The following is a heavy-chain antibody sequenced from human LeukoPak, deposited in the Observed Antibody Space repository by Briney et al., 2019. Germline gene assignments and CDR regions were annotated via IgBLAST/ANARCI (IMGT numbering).Heavy chain of an antibody. J-gene: IGHJ4*02. Sequence: SQTLSLTCVISGDSVSSNSAAWNWIRQSPSRGLEWLGRTSYRSKWYYDYALSVKSRISIHPDTSKNQFSLQLNSATPEDTAVYFCARGSRHLDHWGQGTLVTVSS. CDR2: TSYRSKWYY. CDR3: ARGSRHLDH. D-gene: IGHD2-2*01. V-gene: IGHV6-1*01. CDR1: GDSVSSNSAA.